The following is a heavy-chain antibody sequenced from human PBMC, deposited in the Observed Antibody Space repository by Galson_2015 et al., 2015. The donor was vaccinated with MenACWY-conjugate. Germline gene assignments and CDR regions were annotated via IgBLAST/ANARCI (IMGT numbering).Heavy chain of an antibody. V-gene: IGHV3-7*01. J-gene: IGHJ2*01. CDR1: GLTFRNYW. CDR2: IKKDGSEK. CDR3: ARVAGNEQDYGDFDL. D-gene: IGHD4/OR15-4a*01. Sequence: SLRLSCAASGLTFRNYWMSWVRQAPGKGLEWVAHIKKDGSEKYYVDSVKGRFTISRDNAKNSLYLQMGSLRVDDTAVYYCARVAGNEQDYGDFDLWGRGTLVTVSS.